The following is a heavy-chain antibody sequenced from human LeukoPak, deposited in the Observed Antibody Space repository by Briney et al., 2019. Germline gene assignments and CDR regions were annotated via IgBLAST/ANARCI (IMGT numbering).Heavy chain of an antibody. CDR2: IWYDESNK. J-gene: IGHJ1*01. CDR1: GFTFSNYG. CDR3: VKDGTLTTTDFQH. V-gene: IGHV3-33*06. D-gene: IGHD4-11*01. Sequence: PGGSLRLSCAASGFTFSNYGMHWVRQAPGKGLEWVAIIWYDESNKNYADSVKGRFTISRDNSKNMLYLQMHSLRAEDTSVYYCVKDGTLTTTDFQHWGQGTLVTVSS.